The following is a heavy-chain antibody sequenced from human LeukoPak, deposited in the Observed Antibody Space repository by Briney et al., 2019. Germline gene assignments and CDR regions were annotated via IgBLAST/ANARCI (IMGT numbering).Heavy chain of an antibody. CDR1: GGSLSGYY. Sequence: AEPLSLPCAVYGGSLSGYYWSWIRQPPGKGLEWLGEINHSGSPNYNPSLKSRVTISIDTSKHQLSLKLSSMTAADTAVYYCARQWLVSPLFDYWGQGTLVTVSS. V-gene: IGHV4-34*01. CDR3: ARQWLVSPLFDY. D-gene: IGHD6-19*01. CDR2: INHSGSP. J-gene: IGHJ4*02.